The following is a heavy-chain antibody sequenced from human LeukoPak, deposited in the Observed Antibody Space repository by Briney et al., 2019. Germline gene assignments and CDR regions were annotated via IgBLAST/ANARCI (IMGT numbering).Heavy chain of an antibody. J-gene: IGHJ4*02. Sequence: AGGSLRLSCAASGFTFTSYWMSWVRQAPGKGLEWVANINQDGSQIYYVDSVKGRFTISRDNSKNTLYLQMNSLRAEDTAVYYCAKNGKAGTTRGYYFDYWGQGTLVTVSS. CDR1: GFTFTSYW. CDR3: AKNGKAGTTRGYYFDY. CDR2: INQDGSQI. V-gene: IGHV3-7*03. D-gene: IGHD1-1*01.